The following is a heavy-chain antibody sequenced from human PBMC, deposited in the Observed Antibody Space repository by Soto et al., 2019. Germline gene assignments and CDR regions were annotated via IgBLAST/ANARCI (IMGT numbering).Heavy chain of an antibody. CDR3: ARDARHAAEEAFDI. CDR1: GGSISSYY. CDR2: IYYSGST. Sequence: PSETLSLTCTVSGGSISSYYWSWIRQPPGKGLEWIGYIYYSGSTNYNPSLKSRVTISVDTSKNQFSLKLSSVTAADTAVYYCARDARHAAEEAFDIWGQGTMVTV. D-gene: IGHD6-13*01. V-gene: IGHV4-59*01. J-gene: IGHJ3*02.